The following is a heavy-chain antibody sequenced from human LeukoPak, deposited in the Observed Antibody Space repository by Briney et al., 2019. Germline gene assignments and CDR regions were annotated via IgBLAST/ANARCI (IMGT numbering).Heavy chain of an antibody. CDR2: INPSGGST. CDR3: ARDSFMTTVTPSSMDV. J-gene: IGHJ6*02. V-gene: IGHV1-46*01. Sequence: ASVKVSCKASGYTFTTYYMHWVRQAPGQGLEWMGIINPSGGSTRHTQKFQGRVTMTRDTSTSTVYMELSSLRSEDTAVYYCARDSFMTTVTPSSMDVWGQGTTVTVSS. D-gene: IGHD4-17*01. CDR1: GYTFTTYY.